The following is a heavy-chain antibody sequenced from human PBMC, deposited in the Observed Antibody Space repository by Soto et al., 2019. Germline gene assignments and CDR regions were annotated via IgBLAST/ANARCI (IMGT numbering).Heavy chain of an antibody. J-gene: IGHJ4*02. Sequence: PSATLSLTCAVSGGSISSSNWWSCVRQPPGKGLEWIGEIYHSGSTNYNPSLKSRVTISVDKSKNQFSLKLSSVTAADTAVYYCAREYGGNSGYFDYWGQGTLVTVSS. D-gene: IGHD2-21*02. V-gene: IGHV4-4*02. CDR2: IYHSGST. CDR1: GGSISSSNW. CDR3: AREYGGNSGYFDY.